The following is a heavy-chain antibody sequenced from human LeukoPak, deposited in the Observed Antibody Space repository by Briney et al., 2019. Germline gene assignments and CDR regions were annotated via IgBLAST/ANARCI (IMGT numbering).Heavy chain of an antibody. V-gene: IGHV3-48*02. CDR1: GFAFSTYG. Sequence: GGSLRLSCAASGFAFSTYGMNWVRQAPGKGLVWVSYITSRSTIYYADSVKGRFTISRDNVKNSLYLEMNSLRDDDTAVYYCARRVSGSYLDYWGQGILVTVSS. D-gene: IGHD3-10*01. CDR3: ARRVSGSYLDY. CDR2: ITSRSTI. J-gene: IGHJ4*02.